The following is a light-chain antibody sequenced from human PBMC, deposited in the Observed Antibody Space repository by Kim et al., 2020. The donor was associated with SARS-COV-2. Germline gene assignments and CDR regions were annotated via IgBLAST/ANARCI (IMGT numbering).Light chain of an antibody. Sequence: VSPGEGATLSCRASQSVSRNLAWYQQKPGQAPRLLIYGASTRATDIPARFSGSGSGTEFTLTISSLQSEDFAVYYCQQYDNWPLTFGPGTKVDIK. J-gene: IGKJ3*01. V-gene: IGKV3-15*01. CDR3: QQYDNWPLT. CDR1: QSVSRN. CDR2: GAS.